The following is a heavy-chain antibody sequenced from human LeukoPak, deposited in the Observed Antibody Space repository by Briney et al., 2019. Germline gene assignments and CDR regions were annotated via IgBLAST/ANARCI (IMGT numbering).Heavy chain of an antibody. CDR1: GGSVSNYY. D-gene: IGHD6-13*01. V-gene: IGHV4-59*02. CDR2: IYYSVST. CDR3: ARSITSSWYGDFQH. Sequence: SETLSLTCTVSGGSVSNYYWSWVRQPPGKGLEWIGYIYYSVSTNYNPSLKSRVTISVDTSKNQFSLKLTSVTAADTAVYYCARSITSSWYGDFQHWGQGTLVTVSS. J-gene: IGHJ1*01.